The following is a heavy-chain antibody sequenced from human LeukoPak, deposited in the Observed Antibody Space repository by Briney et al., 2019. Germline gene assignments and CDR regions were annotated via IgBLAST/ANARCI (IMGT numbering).Heavy chain of an antibody. V-gene: IGHV4-4*02. CDR3: ARGRHGDFGNWFDP. CDR1: GGSINSSNW. Sequence: SGTLSLTCTIFGGSINSSNWWNWVRPSPGKGLEWIGEIFRSGETNYNSSLESRLTISVDRTKNQSSLRLNSVTAADTAVYYCARGRHGDFGNWFDPWGQGTPVIAAS. J-gene: IGHJ5*02. D-gene: IGHD4-17*01. CDR2: IFRSGET.